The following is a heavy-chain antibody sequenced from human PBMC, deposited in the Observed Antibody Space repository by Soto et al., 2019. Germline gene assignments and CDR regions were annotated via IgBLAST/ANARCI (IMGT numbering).Heavy chain of an antibody. CDR3: AHTGWGNRISARLVTLDY. CDR1: GFSLSTSGVG. D-gene: IGHD6-6*01. V-gene: IGHV2-5*02. CDR2: IYWDDEK. Sequence: QITLKDSGPTLVKPTQTLTLTCTFSGFSLSTSGVGVGWIRQPPGKALEWLALIYWDDEKRYSPSLKSRLTITKDXXKXQXXLTMTDMDHVDTATYYCAHTGWGNRISARLVTLDYWGQGTLVTVSS. J-gene: IGHJ4*02.